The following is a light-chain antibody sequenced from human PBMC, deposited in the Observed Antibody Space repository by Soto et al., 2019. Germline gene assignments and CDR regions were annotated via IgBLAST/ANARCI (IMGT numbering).Light chain of an antibody. CDR2: DVS. Sequence: QSALTQPASVSGSPGQTITISCTGTSSDFGGHDYVSWYQHHPGKAPKLMIYDVSNRPSGVSNRFSGSKSGNTASLTISGLQADDEADYYCTSYASNSAVVFGGGTKVTVL. CDR3: TSYASNSAVV. J-gene: IGLJ2*01. V-gene: IGLV2-14*03. CDR1: SSDFGGHDY.